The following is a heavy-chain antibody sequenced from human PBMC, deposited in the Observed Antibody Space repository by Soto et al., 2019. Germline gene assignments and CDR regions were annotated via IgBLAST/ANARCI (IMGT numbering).Heavy chain of an antibody. Sequence: EVQLVESGGGLVKPGGSLRLSCAASGFTFSSYSMNWVRQAPGKGLEWVSSISSSSSYIYYADSVKGRFTISRDNAKNSLYLQMNSLRAEDTAVYYCAREGGGEMYYYDSSGYFDYWGQGTLVTVSS. CDR2: ISSSSSYI. V-gene: IGHV3-21*01. CDR1: GFTFSSYS. CDR3: AREGGGEMYYYDSSGYFDY. D-gene: IGHD3-22*01. J-gene: IGHJ4*02.